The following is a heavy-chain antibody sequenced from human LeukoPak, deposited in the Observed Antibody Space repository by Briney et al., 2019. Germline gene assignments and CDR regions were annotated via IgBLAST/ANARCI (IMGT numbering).Heavy chain of an antibody. V-gene: IGHV4-4*07. D-gene: IGHD3-3*01. J-gene: IGHJ5*02. Sequence: SETLSLTCTGSGGSISSYYWSWIRQPAGKGLEGIGRIYTSGTTDYNPSLKSRVSMSVDTSRTQFSLNLNSVPAADTAVYYCASGVWSGSSRGLYHWFDPWGQGTLVTVSS. CDR2: IYTSGTT. CDR1: GGSISSYY. CDR3: ASGVWSGSSRGLYHWFDP.